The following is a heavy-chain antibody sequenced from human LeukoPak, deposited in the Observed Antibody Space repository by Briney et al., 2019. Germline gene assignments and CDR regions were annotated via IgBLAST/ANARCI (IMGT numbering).Heavy chain of an antibody. CDR3: ARDRHIAAAVYYYYMDV. CDR1: GYTFTGYY. J-gene: IGHJ6*03. Sequence: ASVKVSCKASGYTFTGYYMHWVRHAPGQGLEWMGWINAYNGNTDYAQRVQGRVTMTTDTSTSTAYMELRSLRSDDTAGYYCARDRHIAAAVYYYYMDVWGKGTPVTVSS. D-gene: IGHD6-13*01. CDR2: INAYNGNT. V-gene: IGHV1-18*04.